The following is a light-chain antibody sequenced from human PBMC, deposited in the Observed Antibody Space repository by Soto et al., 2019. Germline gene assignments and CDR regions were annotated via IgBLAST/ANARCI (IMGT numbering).Light chain of an antibody. CDR3: QQYNSYPWT. Sequence: DIQMTQSPSTLSAFVGDRVTITCRASQSISSWLAWYQQKPGKAPKLLIYDASTLESGVPARFSGGDSGTEFTLTISSLQPDDFTTFYCQQYNSYPWTFGQGTKVDIK. CDR1: QSISSW. V-gene: IGKV1-5*01. CDR2: DAS. J-gene: IGKJ1*01.